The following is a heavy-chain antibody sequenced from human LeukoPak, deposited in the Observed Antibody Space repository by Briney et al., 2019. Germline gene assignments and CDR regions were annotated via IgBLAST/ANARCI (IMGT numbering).Heavy chain of an antibody. J-gene: IGHJ4*02. Sequence: ASVKVSCKASGYTFTSYGISWVRQAPGQGLEWMGWISAYNGNTNYAQKLQGRVTMTTDTSTSTAYMELRSLRSDDTAVYYRARVGVWFGELSYFVYWGQGTLVTVSS. D-gene: IGHD3-10*01. V-gene: IGHV1-18*01. CDR1: GYTFTSYG. CDR3: ARVGVWFGELSYFVY. CDR2: ISAYNGNT.